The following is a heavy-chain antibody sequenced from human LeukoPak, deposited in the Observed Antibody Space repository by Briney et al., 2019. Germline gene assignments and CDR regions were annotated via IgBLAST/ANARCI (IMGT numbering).Heavy chain of an antibody. J-gene: IGHJ4*02. CDR3: AKDLGRMLWDY. CDR2: ISGNGAGT. V-gene: IGHV3-23*02. CDR1: GFTFSSHA. Sequence: GGSLRLSCTPSGFTFSSHAMSWVRQAPGKGLEWVSGISGNGAGTYYGDSVKGRFTISRDNSKNTLYLQMNSLRAEDTAVYYCAKDLGRMLWDYWGQGTLVTVSS. D-gene: IGHD2-8*01.